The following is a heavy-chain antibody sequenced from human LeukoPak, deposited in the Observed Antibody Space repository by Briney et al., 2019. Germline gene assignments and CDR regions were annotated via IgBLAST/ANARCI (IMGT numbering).Heavy chain of an antibody. D-gene: IGHD3-22*01. CDR3: ARAPARYDSSGYYYVYAFDI. CDR2: INAGNGNT. CDR1: GYTFTSYV. J-gene: IGHJ3*02. V-gene: IGHV1-3*01. Sequence: ASVKVSCKASGYTFTSYVMHWVRQAPGQRLEWMGWINAGNGNTKYSQKFQGRVTITRDTSASTAYMELSSLRSEDTAVYYCARAPARYDSSGYYYVYAFDIWGQGTMVTVSS.